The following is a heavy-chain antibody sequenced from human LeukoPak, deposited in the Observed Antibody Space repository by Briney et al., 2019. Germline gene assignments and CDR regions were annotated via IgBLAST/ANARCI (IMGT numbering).Heavy chain of an antibody. V-gene: IGHV1-8*03. CDR3: ARLFQRNELNSSGYSLGY. CDR2: MNPNSGNT. J-gene: IGHJ4*02. D-gene: IGHD3-22*01. Sequence: GASVKVSCKASGYTFTSYDINWVRQATGQGLEWMGWMNPNSGNTGYAQKFQGRITITRNTSIRTAYMELSSLRSEDTTVYYCARLFQRNELNSSGYSLGYWGQGTLVTVSS. CDR1: GYTFTSYD.